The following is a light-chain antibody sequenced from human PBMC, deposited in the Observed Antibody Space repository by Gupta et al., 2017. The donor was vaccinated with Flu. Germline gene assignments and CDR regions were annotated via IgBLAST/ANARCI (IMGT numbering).Light chain of an antibody. Sequence: DVVRNNHVSWYQQKPGKAPMLVIYEVTERPSGISNRFSGSKSGNTASLTITGLQAEDEADYYCCSYESSSTHLVFGGGTKLTVL. CDR1: DVVRNNH. CDR3: CSYESSSTHLV. CDR2: EVT. J-gene: IGLJ2*01. V-gene: IGLV2-23*02.